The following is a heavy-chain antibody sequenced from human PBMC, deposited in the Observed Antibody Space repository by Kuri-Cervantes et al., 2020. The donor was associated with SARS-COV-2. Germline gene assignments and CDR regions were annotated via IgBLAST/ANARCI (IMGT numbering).Heavy chain of an antibody. V-gene: IGHV3-30*19. J-gene: IGHJ4*02. D-gene: IGHD6-19*01. CDR1: GFTFSLYG. CDR2: IAYDGNNK. Sequence: GGSLRLSCTASGFTFSLYGMHWVRQAPGKGLEWVAVIAYDGNNKYYADSVKGRFTISRDNSKNTLYLQMNSLRVEDTAVYYCASGSTGWYIDYWGLGTLVTVSS. CDR3: ASGSTGWYIDY.